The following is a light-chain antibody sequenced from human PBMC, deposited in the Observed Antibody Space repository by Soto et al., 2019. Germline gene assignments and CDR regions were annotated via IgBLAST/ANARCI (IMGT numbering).Light chain of an antibody. CDR2: DNT. J-gene: IGLJ2*01. CDR1: KIATQS. Sequence: SYELTQPPSVSVAPGQTAKITCGAAKIATQSVHWSQQKPGQAPVLVVYDNTERPSGIPERFSASKSGATATLTITRVEAGDEADYYGQVWDGSRDQVVFGGGTKLTVL. CDR3: QVWDGSRDQVV. V-gene: IGLV3-21*02.